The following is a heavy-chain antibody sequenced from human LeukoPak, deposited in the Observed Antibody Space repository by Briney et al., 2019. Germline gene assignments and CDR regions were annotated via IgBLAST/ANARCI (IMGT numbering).Heavy chain of an antibody. Sequence: PGGSLRLSCAASGFTFSSYSMNWVRQAPGKGLEWVSSISSSSSYIYYADSVKGRFTISRDKVKKSLYLQMNSLRAEDTALYYCARHGGIYGNPYYFDYWGQGTLVSVSS. CDR1: GFTFSSYS. CDR2: ISSSSSYI. D-gene: IGHD2/OR15-2a*01. V-gene: IGHV3-21*04. CDR3: ARHGGIYGNPYYFDY. J-gene: IGHJ4*02.